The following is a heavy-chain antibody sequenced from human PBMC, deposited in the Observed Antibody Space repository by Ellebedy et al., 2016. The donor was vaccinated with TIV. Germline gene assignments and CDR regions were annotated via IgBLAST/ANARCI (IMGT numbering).Heavy chain of an antibody. CDR1: GFLFNQYG. CDR3: ANMAWGNEDYSVDS. J-gene: IGHJ5*01. V-gene: IGHV3-30*18. D-gene: IGHD2-21*01. CDR2: IANDGRNK. Sequence: GGSLRLSXAASGFLFNQYGMHWVRQAPGKGLEWVAVIANDGRNKYYGDSVKGRFTISRDNSKNTLYPQMNSLKVEDTAVYYCANMAWGNEDYSVDSWGQGTLVTVSS.